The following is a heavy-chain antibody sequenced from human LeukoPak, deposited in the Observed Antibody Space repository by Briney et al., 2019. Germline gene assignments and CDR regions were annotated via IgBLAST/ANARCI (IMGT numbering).Heavy chain of an antibody. CDR2: IYYSGST. Sequence: PSETLSLTCTVSGGSISSSSYYWGWIRQPPGKGLEWIGSIYYSGSTYYNPSLKSRVTISVDTSKNQFSLKLSSVTAADTAVCYCARQSAVAGMRLDYYYYMDVWGKGTTVTVSS. D-gene: IGHD6-19*01. V-gene: IGHV4-39*01. CDR3: ARQSAVAGMRLDYYYYMDV. CDR1: GGSISSSSYY. J-gene: IGHJ6*03.